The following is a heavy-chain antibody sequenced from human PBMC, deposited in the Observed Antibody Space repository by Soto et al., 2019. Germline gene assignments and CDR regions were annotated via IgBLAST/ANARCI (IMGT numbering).Heavy chain of an antibody. V-gene: IGHV4-59*01. Sequence: NPSETLSLTCTVSGGSISSYYWSWIRQPPGKGLEWIGYIYYSGSTNYNPSLKSRVTISVDTSKNQFSLKLSSVTAADTAVYYCAREQLGGIDYWGQGTLVTVSS. J-gene: IGHJ4*02. CDR3: AREQLGGIDY. CDR1: GGSISSYY. D-gene: IGHD6-13*01. CDR2: IYYSGST.